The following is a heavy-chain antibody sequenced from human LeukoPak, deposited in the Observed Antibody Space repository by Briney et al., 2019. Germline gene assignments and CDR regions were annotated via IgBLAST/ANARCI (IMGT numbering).Heavy chain of an antibody. CDR1: GGSISSSSYY. V-gene: IGHV4-39*07. Sequence: SETLSLTCTVSGGSISSSSYYWAWIRQPPGKGLEWIGEINHSGSTNYNPSLKSRVAISVDTSKNQFSLKLSSVTAADTAVYYCARGRCSSTSCYFYFWPSSSWSLLDYWGQGTLVTVSS. CDR3: ARGRCSSTSCYFYFWPSSSWSLLDY. J-gene: IGHJ4*02. D-gene: IGHD2-2*01. CDR2: INHSGST.